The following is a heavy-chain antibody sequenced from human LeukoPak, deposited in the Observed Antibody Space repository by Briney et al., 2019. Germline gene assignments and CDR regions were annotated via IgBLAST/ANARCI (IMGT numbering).Heavy chain of an antibody. Sequence: PGGSLRLSCAASGFAFSSYAMTWVRQAPGKGLEWVSYISGSGTTMYYADSVKGRFTISRDNARNSLYLQMNSLRAEDTAVYYCARGTYYFEKWGQGTLVTVSS. D-gene: IGHD1-7*01. V-gene: IGHV3-48*03. CDR3: ARGTYYFEK. J-gene: IGHJ4*02. CDR2: ISGSGTTM. CDR1: GFAFSSYA.